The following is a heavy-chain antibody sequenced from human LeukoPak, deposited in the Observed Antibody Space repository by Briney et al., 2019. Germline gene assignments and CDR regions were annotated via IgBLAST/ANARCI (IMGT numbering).Heavy chain of an antibody. J-gene: IGHJ5*02. Sequence: SETLSLTCAVYGGSFSGYYWSWIRQPPGKGLEWIEEINHSGSTNYNPSLKSRVTISVDTSKNQFSLKLSSVTAADTAVYYCARGSSSWYGDEGWFDPWGQGTLVTVSS. CDR2: INHSGST. CDR1: GGSFSGYY. CDR3: ARGSSSWYGDEGWFDP. V-gene: IGHV4-34*01. D-gene: IGHD6-13*01.